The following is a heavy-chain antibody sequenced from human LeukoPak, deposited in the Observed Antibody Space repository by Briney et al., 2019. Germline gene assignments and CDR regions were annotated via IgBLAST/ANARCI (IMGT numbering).Heavy chain of an antibody. CDR2: IKQGGSEN. CDR3: AREDDGNYEDY. J-gene: IGHJ4*02. V-gene: IGHV3-7*01. Sequence: GGSLRLSCAASGFTFSNYWWSWVRQAPGKGLEWVANIKQGGSENYYVNSVRGRFTISRDNAKNSLYLQMNSPRAEATAIYDCAREDDGNYEDYWGQGTLVTVSS. CDR1: GFTFSNYW. D-gene: IGHD3-3*01.